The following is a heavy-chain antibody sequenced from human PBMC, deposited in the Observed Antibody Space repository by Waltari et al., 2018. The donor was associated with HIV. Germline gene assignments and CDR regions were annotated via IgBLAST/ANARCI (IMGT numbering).Heavy chain of an antibody. J-gene: IGHJ6*02. CDR3: ARDTALTTVTTVGGYYYYYGMDV. Sequence: EVQLVESGGGLIQPGGSLRLSCAASGFTVSSNYMSWVRQAPGKGLEGVSVIYSGGSTDYADSVKGRFTISRDNSKNTLYLQMNSLRAEDTAVYYCARDTALTTVTTVGGYYYYYGMDVWGQGTTVTVSS. V-gene: IGHV3-53*01. CDR2: IYSGGST. CDR1: GFTVSSNY. D-gene: IGHD4-17*01.